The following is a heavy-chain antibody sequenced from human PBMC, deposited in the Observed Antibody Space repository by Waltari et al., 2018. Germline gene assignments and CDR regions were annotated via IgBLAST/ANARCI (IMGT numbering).Heavy chain of an antibody. J-gene: IGHJ3*02. CDR1: GGSISSSNW. CDR3: ASRDSSGWYADAFDI. D-gene: IGHD6-19*01. Sequence: QVQLQESGPGLVKPSGTLSLTCAVSGGSISSSNWWSWVRQPPGKGLEWIGEIYHSGSTNYNPSLKSQVTISVDKSKNQFSLKLGSVTAADTAVYYCASRDSSGWYADAFDIWGQGTMVTVSS. V-gene: IGHV4-4*02. CDR2: IYHSGST.